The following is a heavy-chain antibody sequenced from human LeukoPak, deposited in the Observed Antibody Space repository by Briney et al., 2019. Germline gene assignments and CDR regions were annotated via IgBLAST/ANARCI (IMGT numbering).Heavy chain of an antibody. V-gene: IGHV4-39*01. CDR1: GGSIRSSSYY. Sequence: SETLSLTCSVSGGSIRSSSYYWGWIRQPPGKGLEWIGSIYYSGSTYYNPSLKSRVTISVDTYKNQFSLKLSSVTAADTAVYYCARQILFHSERWLKFFDYWGQGTLVTVSS. CDR3: ARQILFHSERWLKFFDY. CDR2: IYYSGST. J-gene: IGHJ4*02. D-gene: IGHD5-24*01.